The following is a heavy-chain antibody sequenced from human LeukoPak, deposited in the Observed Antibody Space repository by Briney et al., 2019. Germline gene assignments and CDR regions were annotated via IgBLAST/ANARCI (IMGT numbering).Heavy chain of an antibody. Sequence: GGSLRLSCAASGFSVINNYITWVRQAPGKGLEWVSIIYSGGSTYYADSVKGRFTISRDISKNTVYLQMNSLRAEDTAVYYCARSGPIDYWGQGTLVTVSS. CDR1: GFSVINNY. CDR3: ARSGPIDY. CDR2: IYSGGST. J-gene: IGHJ4*02. D-gene: IGHD1-26*01. V-gene: IGHV3-53*01.